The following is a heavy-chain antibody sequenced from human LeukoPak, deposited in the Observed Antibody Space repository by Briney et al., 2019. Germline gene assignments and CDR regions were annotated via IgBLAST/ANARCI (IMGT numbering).Heavy chain of an antibody. CDR2: ITSRGEST. D-gene: IGHD3-22*01. V-gene: IGHV3-23*01. CDR3: ARDRPNYYGSDGHYYRRGGDY. CDR1: GFTFSIYA. Sequence: GGSLRLSCAASGFTFSIYAMSWVRQAPGKGLQWVSSITSRGESTWYVDSVKGRFTITRDNSENTLYLQMHSLRAEDTAVYYCARDRPNYYGSDGHYYRRGGDYWGRGTLDSVSS. J-gene: IGHJ4*02.